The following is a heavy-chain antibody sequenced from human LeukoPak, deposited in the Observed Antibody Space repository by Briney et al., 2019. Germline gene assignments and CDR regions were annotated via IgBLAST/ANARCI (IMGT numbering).Heavy chain of an antibody. CDR3: ARDPLTGSYGVNWLDP. Sequence: GGSLKLSCAASGFTFSSYGIHWVRQAPVKGLEWVAFIRYDGSDKYFADIVKGRFTISRDNSKNTVYLQMNSLRVEDTAIYYCARDPLTGSYGVNWLDPWGQGTLVTVSS. CDR1: GFTFSSYG. D-gene: IGHD1-26*01. V-gene: IGHV3-30*02. J-gene: IGHJ5*02. CDR2: IRYDGSDK.